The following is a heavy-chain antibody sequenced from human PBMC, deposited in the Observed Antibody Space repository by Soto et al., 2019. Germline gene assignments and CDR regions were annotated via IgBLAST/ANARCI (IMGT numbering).Heavy chain of an antibody. CDR3: ASHTDSGYDLYYFDY. J-gene: IGHJ4*02. D-gene: IGHD5-12*01. CDR2: IYYSGST. V-gene: IGHV4-39*01. Sequence: SETLSLTCTVSGGSISSSSYYWGWIRQPPGKGLEWIGSIYYSGSTYYNPSLKSRVTISVDTSKNQFSLKLSSVTAADTAVYCCASHTDSGYDLYYFDYWGQGTLVTVSS. CDR1: GGSISSSSYY.